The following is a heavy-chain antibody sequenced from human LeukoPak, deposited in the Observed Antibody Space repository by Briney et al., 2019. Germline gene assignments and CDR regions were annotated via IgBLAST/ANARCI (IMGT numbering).Heavy chain of an antibody. D-gene: IGHD5-12*01. Sequence: SQTLSLTCSVSGGSISSGGYYWSWIRQHPGKGLEWIGYIYYSGSTYYNPSLKSRITISVDTSKNQFSLKLNSVTAADTAVYYCAKHSGYGFYYFDYWGQGTLVTVSS. V-gene: IGHV4-31*03. J-gene: IGHJ4*02. CDR3: AKHSGYGFYYFDY. CDR2: IYYSGST. CDR1: GGSISSGGYY.